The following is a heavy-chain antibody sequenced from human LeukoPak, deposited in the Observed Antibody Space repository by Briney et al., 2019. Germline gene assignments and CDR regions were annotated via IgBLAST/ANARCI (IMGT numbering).Heavy chain of an antibody. CDR2: FNPEHGET. J-gene: IGHJ3*02. D-gene: IGHD3-9*01. CDR3: ATDTADKNDGFDS. Sequence: ASVRVSCTVSVYMFNELSMHWVRQGPGKGLEWMLRFNPEHGETVYALNFQARVTLTEDTFTDTAFMDLSSLRSQGTAVYYCATDTADKNDGFDSWGQWTMVTVSS. V-gene: IGHV1-24*01. CDR1: VYMFNELS.